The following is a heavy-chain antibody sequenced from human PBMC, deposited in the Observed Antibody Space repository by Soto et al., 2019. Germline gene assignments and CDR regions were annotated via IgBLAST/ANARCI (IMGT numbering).Heavy chain of an antibody. Sequence: EVQLLESGGGLVQPGGSLRLSCAASGFTFSSYAMSWVRQAPGKGLEWVSAISGSGGSTYYANSVKGRFTISRDNSKNTLYLQMNSLRAEDTAVYYCASLSNLHYGSGSYYSADYYYYYYMDVWGKGTTVTVSS. CDR1: GFTFSSYA. CDR3: ASLSNLHYGSGSYYSADYYYYYYMDV. D-gene: IGHD3-10*01. V-gene: IGHV3-23*01. CDR2: ISGSGGST. J-gene: IGHJ6*03.